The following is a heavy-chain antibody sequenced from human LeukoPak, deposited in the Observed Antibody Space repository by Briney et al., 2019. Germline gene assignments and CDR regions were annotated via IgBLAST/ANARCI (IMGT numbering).Heavy chain of an antibody. Sequence: SVKVSCKASGYTFTSYGISWVRQAPGQGLEWMGGIIPIFGTANYAQKFQGRVTITADESTSTAYMELSSLRSEDTAVYYCARERDYHTDYYYYYGMDVWGQGTTVTVSS. V-gene: IGHV1-69*13. CDR3: ARERDYHTDYYYYYGMDV. CDR2: IIPIFGTA. J-gene: IGHJ6*02. D-gene: IGHD4-11*01. CDR1: GYTFTSYG.